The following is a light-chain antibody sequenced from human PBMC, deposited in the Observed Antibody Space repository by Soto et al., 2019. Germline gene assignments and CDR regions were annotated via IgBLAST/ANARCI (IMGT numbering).Light chain of an antibody. CDR3: QQYTSSPLT. CDR2: GAS. Sequence: IVLTQSPASLSLSPGERATLSCRASQSVDSYLVWYQQKPGQAPRLLIFGASNRATGIPDRFSAWGSGTDFTLTISRLEPEDFAVYYCQQYTSSPLTFGQGTKVDIK. V-gene: IGKV3-20*01. J-gene: IGKJ1*01. CDR1: QSVDSY.